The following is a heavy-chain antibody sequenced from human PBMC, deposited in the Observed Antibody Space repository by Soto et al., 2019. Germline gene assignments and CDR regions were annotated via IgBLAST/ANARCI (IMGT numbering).Heavy chain of an antibody. V-gene: IGHV1-69*13. J-gene: IGHJ3*02. CDR1: GGTFSSYA. D-gene: IGHD4-17*01. Sequence: SVKVSCKASGGTFSSYAISWVRQAPGQGLEWMGRIIPIFGTANYAQKFQGRVTITADESTSTAYMELSSLRSEDTAVYYCARDLSYYGGNMDAFDIWGQGTMVTVSS. CDR2: IIPIFGTA. CDR3: ARDLSYYGGNMDAFDI.